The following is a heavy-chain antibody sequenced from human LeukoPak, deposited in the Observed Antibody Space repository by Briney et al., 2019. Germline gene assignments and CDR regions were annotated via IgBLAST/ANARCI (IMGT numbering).Heavy chain of an antibody. CDR2: INPSGGST. CDR1: GYTFTSYD. Sequence: ASVKVSCKASGYTFTSYDINWVRQAPGQGLEWMGIINPSGGSTSYAQKFQGRVTMTRDTSTSTVYMELSSLRSEDTAVYYCARDGGYSSSFRTNWFDPWGQGTLVTVSS. D-gene: IGHD6-6*01. V-gene: IGHV1-46*01. J-gene: IGHJ5*02. CDR3: ARDGGYSSSFRTNWFDP.